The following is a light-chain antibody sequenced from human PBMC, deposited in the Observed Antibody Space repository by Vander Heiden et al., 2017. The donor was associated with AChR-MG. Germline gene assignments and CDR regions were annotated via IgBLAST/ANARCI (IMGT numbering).Light chain of an antibody. CDR2: AAS. V-gene: IGKV1-39*01. Sequence: DIQMTQSPSSLSASVGDRVTIICRASQTISNYLSWYQQKPVKAPKLLIYAASRLQSEVPSRFSGSGSGTDFTLTSIRPQHEDFANYYWQQKYTTFSFGAGTKVDIK. CDR3: QQKYTTFS. CDR1: QTISNY. J-gene: IGKJ4*01.